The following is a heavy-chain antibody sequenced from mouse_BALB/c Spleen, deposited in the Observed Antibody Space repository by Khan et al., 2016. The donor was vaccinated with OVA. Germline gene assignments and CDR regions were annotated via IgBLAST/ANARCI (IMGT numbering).Heavy chain of an antibody. J-gene: IGHJ3*01. V-gene: IGHV1-4*01. D-gene: IGHD2-14*01. CDR2: INPSNGYT. CDR1: GYTFTSYT. Sequence: VQLQQSGAELARPGASVKMSCKASGYTFTSYTIHWIKERPGQGLEWIGNINPSNGYTNYNQKFKDKATLTKDKSSKTAYLQLSSLTSDDSAVYNCVRDGAYHRNDGWFAYWGQGTLVTVSA. CDR3: VRDGAYHRNDGWFAY.